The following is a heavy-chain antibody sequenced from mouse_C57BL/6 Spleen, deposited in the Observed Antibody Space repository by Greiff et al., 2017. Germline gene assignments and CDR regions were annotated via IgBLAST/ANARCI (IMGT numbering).Heavy chain of an antibody. CDR3: AREGSSGVFAY. CDR2: ISDGGSYT. Sequence: EVMLVESGGGLVKPGGSLKLSCAASGFTFSSYAMSWVRQTPEKRLEWVATISDGGSYTYYPDNVKGRFTISRDNAKNNLYLQMSHLKSEDTAMYYCAREGSSGVFAYWGQGTLVTVSA. V-gene: IGHV5-4*01. CDR1: GFTFSSYA. J-gene: IGHJ3*01. D-gene: IGHD3-2*02.